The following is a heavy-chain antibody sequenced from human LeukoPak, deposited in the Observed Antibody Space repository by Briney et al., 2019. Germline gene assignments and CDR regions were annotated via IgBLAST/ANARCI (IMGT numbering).Heavy chain of an antibody. CDR3: ARYSEDWGSYRFDY. D-gene: IGHD3-16*02. J-gene: IGHJ4*02. CDR1: GYTFTSCA. V-gene: IGHV1-69*04. CDR2: IIPILGIA. Sequence: ASVKVFCKASGYTFTSCAMNWVRQAPGQGLVWMRRIIPILGIANYAQKFQGRVTITADKSTSTAYIERSSLRSEDTAVYYCARYSEDWGSYRFDYWGQGTLVTVSS.